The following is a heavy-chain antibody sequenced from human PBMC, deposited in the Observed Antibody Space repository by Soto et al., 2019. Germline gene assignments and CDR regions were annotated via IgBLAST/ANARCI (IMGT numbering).Heavy chain of an antibody. V-gene: IGHV4-61*01. D-gene: IGHD6-19*01. CDR1: CASVSSGSFY. CDR3: ARVPLRYSSSHNFDS. Sequence: SETLSLTCSVSCASVSSGSFYWSWIRQPPGKGLEWIGFIYNNETFNYNPSLKSRVTLSVDTSKHQFSLKLSSVTAADTAVYYCARVPLRYSSSHNFDSWGQGALVTVSS. J-gene: IGHJ4*02. CDR2: IYNNETF.